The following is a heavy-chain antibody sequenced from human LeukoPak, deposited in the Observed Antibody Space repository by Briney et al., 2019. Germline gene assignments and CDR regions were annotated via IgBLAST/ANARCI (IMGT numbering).Heavy chain of an antibody. V-gene: IGHV5-51*01. J-gene: IGHJ4*02. CDR2: IYPRDSQT. Sequence: GESLKISCKGFGYSFANYWIGWVRQMPGKGLEWMGIIYPRDSQTRYSPSFQGQVTISADKSINTAYLQWSSLKASDTAIYYCARRIYYDTRHFDYWGQGSRATVSS. CDR3: ARRIYYDTRHFDY. D-gene: IGHD3-22*01. CDR1: GYSFANYW.